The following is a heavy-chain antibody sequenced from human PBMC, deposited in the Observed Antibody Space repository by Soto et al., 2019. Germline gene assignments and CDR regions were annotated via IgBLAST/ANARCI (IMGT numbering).Heavy chain of an antibody. J-gene: IGHJ4*02. D-gene: IGHD2-15*01. CDR2: IWFDGSNK. Sequence: GGSLRLSCAASGFTFSSYGMHWVRQAPGKGLEWVAVIWFDGSNKWYADSVKGRFTISRDNSKNTLYLQMNSLRAEDTAVYYCARDGYCSGGSCYSVPVFDYWGQGTLVTVSS. V-gene: IGHV3-33*01. CDR1: GFTFSSYG. CDR3: ARDGYCSGGSCYSVPVFDY.